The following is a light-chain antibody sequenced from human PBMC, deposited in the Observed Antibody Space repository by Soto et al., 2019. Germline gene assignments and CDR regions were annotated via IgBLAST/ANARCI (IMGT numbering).Light chain of an antibody. Sequence: DIQMTPSPSSLSASVGDRVTITCRASQSISSYLNWYQQKPGKAPKLLIYAASSLQSGVPSRFSGSGSGTDFTLTISSLQPEDSATYFCQQLNSYPQTFGQGTRLEIK. CDR3: QQLNSYPQT. J-gene: IGKJ5*01. CDR2: AAS. V-gene: IGKV1-39*01. CDR1: QSISSY.